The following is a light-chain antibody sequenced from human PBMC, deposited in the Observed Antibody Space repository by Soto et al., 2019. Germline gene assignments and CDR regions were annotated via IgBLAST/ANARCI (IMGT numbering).Light chain of an antibody. CDR1: QSVGSN. Sequence: EIGLTQSPATLSVSPVETATLSCRASQSVGSNLAWYQQKPGQAPRLLIYAASTRATGIPARFSGSGSGTEFTLTISSLQSEDFAVYYCQQYNNWSFGQGTRLEIK. CDR2: AAS. J-gene: IGKJ5*01. CDR3: QQYNNWS. V-gene: IGKV3-15*01.